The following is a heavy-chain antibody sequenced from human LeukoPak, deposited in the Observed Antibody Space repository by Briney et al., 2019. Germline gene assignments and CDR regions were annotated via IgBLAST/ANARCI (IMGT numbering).Heavy chain of an antibody. CDR2: ISGSDYST. Sequence: GGSLRLSCAASGFTFSSYALNWVRQAPGKGLEWVSSISGSDYSTYYADSVKGRFTVSRDNSKNTLYLQMNSLRAEETAIYYCAKVVTTKISYWYFDLWGRGTLVTVSS. D-gene: IGHD4-17*01. CDR3: AKVVTTKISYWYFDL. J-gene: IGHJ2*01. CDR1: GFTFSSYA. V-gene: IGHV3-23*01.